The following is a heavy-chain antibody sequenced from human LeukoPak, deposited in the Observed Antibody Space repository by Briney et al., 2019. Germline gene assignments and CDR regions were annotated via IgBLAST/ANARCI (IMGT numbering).Heavy chain of an antibody. V-gene: IGHV4-59*08. J-gene: IGHJ4*02. D-gene: IGHD3-22*01. CDR1: GGSISSYY. CDR2: IYYSGST. Sequence: PSETLSLTCTVSGGSISSYYWSWIRQPPGKGLEWIGYIYYSGSTNYNPSPKSRVTISVDTSKNHFSLKLSSVTAADTAVYYCARLYDSSGYYYPFDYWGQGTLVTVSS. CDR3: ARLYDSSGYYYPFDY.